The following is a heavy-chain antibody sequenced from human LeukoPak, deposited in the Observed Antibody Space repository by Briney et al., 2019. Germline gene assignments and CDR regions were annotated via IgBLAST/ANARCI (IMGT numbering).Heavy chain of an antibody. CDR2: IYYSGST. V-gene: IGHV4-31*03. CDR3: ARVSRYSSGISRFDP. D-gene: IGHD6-25*01. Sequence: SETLSLTCTVSGGSISSGGYYWSWIRQHPGKGLEWIGYIYYSGSTYYNPSLKSRVTISVDTSKNQFSLKLSSVTAADTAVYYCARVSRYSSGISRFDPWGQGTLVTVSS. CDR1: GGSISSGGYY. J-gene: IGHJ5*02.